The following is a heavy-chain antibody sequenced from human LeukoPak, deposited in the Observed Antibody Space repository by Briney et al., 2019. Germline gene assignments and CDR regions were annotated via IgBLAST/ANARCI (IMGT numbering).Heavy chain of an antibody. CDR2: IYPGDPDT. J-gene: IGHJ4*02. CDR3: ARIGYSYDPLLDY. D-gene: IGHD5-18*01. Sequence: GESLKISCKGSGYSSTSYWIGCVRQMPGKGLEWMGIIYPGDPDTRYSPSFPGPVTISADKSISTAYLQLSSLKASDTAMYYCARIGYSYDPLLDYWGQGTLVTVSS. CDR1: GYSSTSYW. V-gene: IGHV5-51*01.